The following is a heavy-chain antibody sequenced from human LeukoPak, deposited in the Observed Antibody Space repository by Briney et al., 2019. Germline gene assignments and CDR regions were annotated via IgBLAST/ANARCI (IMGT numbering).Heavy chain of an antibody. V-gene: IGHV3-23*01. D-gene: IGHD2-21*02. CDR3: AKEHIVVVTATYYYYMDV. CDR1: GFTFSNYG. CDR2: ISGSGGST. Sequence: GGSLRLSCAASGFTFSNYGMNWVRQAPGKGLEWVSAISGSGGSTYYADSVKGRFTISRDNSKNTLYLQMNSLRAEDTAVYYCAKEHIVVVTATYYYYMDVWGKGTTVTISS. J-gene: IGHJ6*03.